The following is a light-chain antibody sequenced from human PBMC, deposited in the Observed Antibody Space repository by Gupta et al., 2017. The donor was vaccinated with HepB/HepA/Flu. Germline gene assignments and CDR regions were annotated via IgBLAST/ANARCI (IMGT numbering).Light chain of an antibody. CDR2: DVS. CDR3: CSYAGTDTSVV. V-gene: IGLV2-11*01. Sequence: QSALTQPRSVSGSPGQSVTIYCTGTSSDVVLYYHVSWYQQHPGRAPKLIIYDVSKRPAGVPDLFSGSKSGNTASLTISGLQAEDEADYHCCSYAGTDTSVVFGGGTKVTVL. J-gene: IGLJ2*01. CDR1: SSDVVLYYH.